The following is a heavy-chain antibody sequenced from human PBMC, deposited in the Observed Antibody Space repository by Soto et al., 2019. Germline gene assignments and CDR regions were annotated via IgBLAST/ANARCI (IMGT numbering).Heavy chain of an antibody. J-gene: IGHJ4*02. Sequence: GGSLRLSCAASGFTFSSYWMHWVRQAPGKGLVWVSRINSDGSSTSYADSVKGRFTISRDNAKNTLYLQMNSLRSEDTAVYYCARGDIVLVPAAPVWGQGTLVTVSS. CDR2: INSDGSST. CDR1: GFTFSSYW. D-gene: IGHD2-2*01. V-gene: IGHV3-74*01. CDR3: ARGDIVLVPAAPV.